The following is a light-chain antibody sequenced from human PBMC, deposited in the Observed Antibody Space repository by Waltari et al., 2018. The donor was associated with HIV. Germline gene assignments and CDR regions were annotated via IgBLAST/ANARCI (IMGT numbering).Light chain of an antibody. V-gene: IGKV1-5*03. CDR2: KAS. J-gene: IGKJ1*01. CDR1: QSVSIW. Sequence: DLQMTQSPTTLSASVGDRVTITCRASQSVSIWLAWYQQKPGKDPKLLIYKASNLVTGVPSRFTGSGSGTEFTLTISSLQPDDSATYYCQRYNSDLWAFGQGTKVEIK. CDR3: QRYNSDLWA.